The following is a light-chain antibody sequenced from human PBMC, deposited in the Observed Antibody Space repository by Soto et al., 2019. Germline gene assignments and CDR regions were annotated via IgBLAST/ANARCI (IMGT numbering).Light chain of an antibody. Sequence: EIVLTQSPATLSLSPGERATLSCRASQSVRIFLAWYQQKPGQAPRLLIYDASNRATGIPDRFSGSGSGTEFTPTISSLEPEDFAVYYCRQRGNWPLYTFGQGTKVEMK. J-gene: IGKJ2*01. CDR1: QSVRIF. CDR3: RQRGNWPLYT. CDR2: DAS. V-gene: IGKV3-11*01.